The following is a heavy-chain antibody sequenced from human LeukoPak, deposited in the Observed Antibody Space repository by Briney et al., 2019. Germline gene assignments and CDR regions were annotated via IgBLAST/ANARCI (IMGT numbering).Heavy chain of an antibody. J-gene: IGHJ4*02. CDR1: GYTFTSYY. V-gene: IGHV1-46*01. D-gene: IGHD3-22*01. CDR2: INPRGGIT. CDR3: AREGYYDSSGSNREGFYY. Sequence: ASVKVSCKASGYTFTSYYIHWVRQAPGQGLEWMGIINPRGGITSYAQKFQGRVTMTRDTSTSTVYMDLSSLRSEDTAVYYCAREGYYDSSGSNREGFYYWGQGTLVTVSS.